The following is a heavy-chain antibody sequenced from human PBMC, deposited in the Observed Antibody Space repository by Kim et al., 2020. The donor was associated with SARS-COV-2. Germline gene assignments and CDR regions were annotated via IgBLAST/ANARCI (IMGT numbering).Heavy chain of an antibody. V-gene: IGHV4-39*01. CDR1: GGSISSSRLY. J-gene: IGHJ4*02. D-gene: IGHD3-3*01. CDR3: AAPEGGQGITIFGVVAGPYDY. CDR2: ISYTSST. Sequence: SETLSLTCTVSGGSISSSRLYWGWIRQPPGKGLEWIGTISYTSSTYYNPSLKSRVTISVDASKNQFSLKLSSVTAADTAVYYCAAPEGGQGITIFGVVAGPYDYWGQGTLVTVSS.